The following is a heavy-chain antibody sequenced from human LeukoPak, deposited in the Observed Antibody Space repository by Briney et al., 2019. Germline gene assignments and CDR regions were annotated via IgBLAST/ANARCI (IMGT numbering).Heavy chain of an antibody. D-gene: IGHD6-13*01. CDR1: RFTFDDYA. J-gene: IGHJ4*02. V-gene: IGHV3-9*01. CDR3: AKAKEAAGYYFDY. Sequence: GGSLRLSCAASRFTFDDYAMHWVRRAPGKGLEWVSGISWNSGSIGYADSVKGRFTISRDNAKNSLYLQMNSLRAEDTALYYCAKAKEAAGYYFDYWGQGTLVTVSS. CDR2: ISWNSGSI.